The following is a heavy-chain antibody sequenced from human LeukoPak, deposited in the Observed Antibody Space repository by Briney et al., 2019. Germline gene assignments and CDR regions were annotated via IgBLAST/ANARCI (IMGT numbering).Heavy chain of an antibody. J-gene: IGHJ3*02. D-gene: IGHD3-3*01. CDR1: GGSISSYY. CDR2: IYYSGST. Sequence: SETLSLTCTVSGGSISSYYWSWIRQPPGKGLEWIGYIYYSGSTNYNPSLKSRVTISVDTSKNQFSLKLSSVTAADTAVYYCARGKSYDFWSGYPFGAFDIWGQGTMVTVSP. CDR3: ARGKSYDFWSGYPFGAFDI. V-gene: IGHV4-59*01.